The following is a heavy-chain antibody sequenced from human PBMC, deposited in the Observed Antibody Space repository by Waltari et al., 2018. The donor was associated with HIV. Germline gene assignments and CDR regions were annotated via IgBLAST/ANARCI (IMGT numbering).Heavy chain of an antibody. V-gene: IGHV4-34*01. J-gene: IGHJ6*04. CDR2: INHNGST. CDR3: ARARLVSRGQYCSTTSCLPHYYYYYGMDV. D-gene: IGHD2-2*01. CDR1: GGSFSGSY. Sequence: QVQLRQWGAGLLKPSETLSLTCAVYGGSFSGSYWRWIRQPPGKGLEWVGEINHNGSTNYNPTLKSRVTISVDTSKNQFSLKLTSGTAADTAVFYCARARLVSRGQYCSTTSCLPHYYYYYGMDVWGKGTTVTVSS.